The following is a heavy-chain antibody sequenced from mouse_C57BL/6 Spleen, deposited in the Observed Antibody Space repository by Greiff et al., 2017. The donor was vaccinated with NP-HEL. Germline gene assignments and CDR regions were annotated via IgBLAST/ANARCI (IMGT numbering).Heavy chain of an antibody. CDR2: IDPSDSYT. V-gene: IGHV1-69*01. CDR1: GYTFTSYW. Sequence: QVQLKQPGAELVMPGASVKLSCKASGYTFTSYWMHWVKQRPGQGLEWIGEIDPSDSYTNYNQKFKGKSTLTVDKSSSTAYMQLSSLTSEDSAVYYCASITGTYFDYWGQGTTLTVSS. J-gene: IGHJ2*01. D-gene: IGHD4-1*01. CDR3: ASITGTYFDY.